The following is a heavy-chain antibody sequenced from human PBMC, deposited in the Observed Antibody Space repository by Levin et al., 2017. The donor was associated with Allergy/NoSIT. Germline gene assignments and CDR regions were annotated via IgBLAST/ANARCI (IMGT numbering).Heavy chain of an antibody. J-gene: IGHJ3*01. D-gene: IGHD3-16*01. CDR2: IRSKANSYAT. Sequence: PGGSLRLSCAASGFTFSGSAMHWVRQASGKGLEWVGRIRSKANSYATAYAASVKGRFTISRDDSKNTAYLQMNSLKTEDTAVYYCTRNADRGGDQHPVGWGQGTMVTVSS. CDR1: GFTFSGSA. CDR3: TRNADRGGDQHPVG. V-gene: IGHV3-73*01.